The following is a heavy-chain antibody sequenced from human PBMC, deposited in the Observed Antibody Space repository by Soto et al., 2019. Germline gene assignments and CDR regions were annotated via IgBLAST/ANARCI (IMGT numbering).Heavy chain of an antibody. V-gene: IGHV1-69*12. CDR2: IVPIVDTS. D-gene: IGHD5-12*01. J-gene: IGHJ4*02. Sequence: QVQLVQSGAEVRQPASSVKVSCKTSGGTFSSYAISWVRQAPGQGLEWMGGIVPIVDTSTYAQKFQGRVTITADASTSTGYMELSSLRSDETAVYYCVRVVAIPGSPDNWGQGTLVTVS. CDR3: VRVVAIPGSPDN. CDR1: GGTFSSYA.